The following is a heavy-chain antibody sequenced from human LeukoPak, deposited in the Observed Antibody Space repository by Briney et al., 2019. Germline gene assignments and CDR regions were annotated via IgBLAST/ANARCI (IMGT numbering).Heavy chain of an antibody. CDR1: GGSISSYY. J-gene: IGHJ5*02. D-gene: IGHD6-13*01. Sequence: SETLSLTCTVSGGSISSYYWSWIRQPAGKGLEWIGRIYTSGSTNYNPSLKSRVTMSVDTSKNQFSLKLSSVTDADTAVYYCARGVSSSWYGGGNWFDPWGQGTLVTVSS. V-gene: IGHV4-4*07. CDR2: IYTSGST. CDR3: ARGVSSSWYGGGNWFDP.